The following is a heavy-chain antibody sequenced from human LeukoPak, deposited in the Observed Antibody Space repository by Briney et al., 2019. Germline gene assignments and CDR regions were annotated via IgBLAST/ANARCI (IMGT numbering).Heavy chain of an antibody. CDR2: TWYDGSNK. D-gene: IGHD5-18*01. CDR1: GFTFSSYG. Sequence: PGGSLRLSCAASGFTFSSYGMHWVRQAPGKGLEWVAVTWYDGSNKYYADSVKGRFTISRDNSKNTLYLQMNSLRAEDTAVYYCAKDLGVQLWLVIDYWGQATLVTVSS. V-gene: IGHV3-33*06. J-gene: IGHJ4*02. CDR3: AKDLGVQLWLVIDY.